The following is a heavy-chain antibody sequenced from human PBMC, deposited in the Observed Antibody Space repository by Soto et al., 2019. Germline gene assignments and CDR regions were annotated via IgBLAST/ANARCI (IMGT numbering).Heavy chain of an antibody. CDR2: IYYSGST. J-gene: IGHJ4*02. Sequence: QVQLQESGPGLVKPSQTLSLTCTVSGGSISSGGYYWSWIRQHPGKGLEWIGYIYYSGSTYYNPSLKRLVTLTVDTCKNQLALNLCCVTAAGTGVYCCARGDIGAMIVDYWGKGTLVSLSS. CDR3: ARGDIGAMIVDY. V-gene: IGHV4-31*01. D-gene: IGHD5-12*01. CDR1: GGSISSGGYY.